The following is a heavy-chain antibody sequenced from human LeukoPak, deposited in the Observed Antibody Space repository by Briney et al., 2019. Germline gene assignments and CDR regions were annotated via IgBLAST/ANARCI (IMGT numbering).Heavy chain of an antibody. Sequence: ASVKVSCKASGYTFTAYYMQWVRQAPGQGLEWLGWLNPNTGGTHYAPNFQGRVTMTRDTSITTAYMELSRLRSDDTAVYYCARSDRPRDTDFDYWDQGTLVTVSS. J-gene: IGHJ4*02. CDR1: GYTFTAYY. CDR3: ARSDRPRDTDFDY. V-gene: IGHV1-2*02. CDR2: LNPNTGGT. D-gene: IGHD5-18*01.